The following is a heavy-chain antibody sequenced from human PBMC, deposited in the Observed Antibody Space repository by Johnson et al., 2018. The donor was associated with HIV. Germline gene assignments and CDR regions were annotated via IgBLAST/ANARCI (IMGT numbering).Heavy chain of an antibody. CDR2: IKQEGSEK. V-gene: IGHV3-7*03. CDR1: GFTFSNYW. CDR3: VKDRNYGSYLLFFDV. J-gene: IGHJ3*01. D-gene: IGHD3-16*01. Sequence: VQLVESGGGLVQPGGSLRLSCAASGFTFSNYWMSWVRQAPGKGLEWVANIKQEGSEKYYVDSVKGRFTISRNAATNSLYLRMDSLRTEDTAFYYCVKDRNYGSYLLFFDVWGQGTMVTVSS.